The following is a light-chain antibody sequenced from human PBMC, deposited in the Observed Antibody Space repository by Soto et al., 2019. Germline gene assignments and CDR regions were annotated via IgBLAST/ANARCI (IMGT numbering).Light chain of an antibody. CDR3: SSYASSNTQV. Sequence: QSVLTQPASVSGSPGQSITVSCIGTSSDVGAYNYVSWYQQHPGKAPKLMIHDVSDRPSGVSNRFSGSKSGNTASLTISGLQAEDEAYYYCSSYASSNTQVFGGGTQLTVL. J-gene: IGLJ2*01. CDR1: SSDVGAYNY. V-gene: IGLV2-14*03. CDR2: DVS.